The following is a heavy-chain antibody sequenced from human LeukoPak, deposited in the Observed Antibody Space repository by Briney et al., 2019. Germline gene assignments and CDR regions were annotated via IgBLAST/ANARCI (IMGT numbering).Heavy chain of an antibody. Sequence: ASVKVSRKASGYTFTSYDINWVRQATGQGLEWMGWMNPNSGNTGYAQKFQGRVTITRNTSISTAYMELSSLRSEDTAVYYCARANPYYYYMDVWGKGTTVTVSS. D-gene: IGHD2-8*01. V-gene: IGHV1-8*03. J-gene: IGHJ6*03. CDR3: ARANPYYYYMDV. CDR1: GYTFTSYD. CDR2: MNPNSGNT.